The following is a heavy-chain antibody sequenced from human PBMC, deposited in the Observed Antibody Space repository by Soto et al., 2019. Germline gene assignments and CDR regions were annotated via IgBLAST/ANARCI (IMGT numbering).Heavy chain of an antibody. Sequence: GGSLRLSCAASGFTFSSYAMSWVRQAPGKGLEWVSAISGSGGSTYYADSVKGRFTISRDNSKNTLYLQMNSLRAEDTAVYNCAKDRPTYYDYVWGSFPDPXDYWGQGTLVTVS. CDR2: ISGSGGST. J-gene: IGHJ4*02. CDR1: GFTFSSYA. CDR3: AKDRPTYYDYVWGSFPDPXDY. V-gene: IGHV3-23*01. D-gene: IGHD3-16*01.